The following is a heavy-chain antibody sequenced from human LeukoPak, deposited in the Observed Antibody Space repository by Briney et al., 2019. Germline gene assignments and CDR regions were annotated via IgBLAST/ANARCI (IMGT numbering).Heavy chain of an antibody. CDR2: INTNTGNP. CDR1: GYTFTSYA. CDR3: AREGYGDYVHYMDV. D-gene: IGHD4-17*01. Sequence: GAPVKVSCKASGYTFTSYAMNWVRQAPGQGLEWMGWINTNTGNPTYAQGFTGRFVFSLDTSVSTAYLQISSLKAEDTAVYYCAREGYGDYVHYMDVWGKGTTVTVSS. V-gene: IGHV7-4-1*02. J-gene: IGHJ6*03.